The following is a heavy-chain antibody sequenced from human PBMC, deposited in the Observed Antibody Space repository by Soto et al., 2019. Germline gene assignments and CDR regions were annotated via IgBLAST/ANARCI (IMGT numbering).Heavy chain of an antibody. D-gene: IGHD7-27*01. V-gene: IGHV1-69*13. CDR3: ARNGDDPTQNCYYYHGVNV. CDR2: IIPIFGTA. J-gene: IGHJ6*02. CDR1: GGTFSSYA. Sequence: EASVKVSCKASGGTFSSYAISWLRQAPGQGIVWMGGIIPIFGTAYYAQKFQGRVTITADESTSTAYMELSSLRSEDTAVYYCARNGDDPTQNCYYYHGVNVRGQGPTGTVSS.